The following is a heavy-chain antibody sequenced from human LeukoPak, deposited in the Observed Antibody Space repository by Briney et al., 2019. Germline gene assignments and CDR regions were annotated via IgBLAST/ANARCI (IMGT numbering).Heavy chain of an antibody. CDR1: GGSMRISGHY. V-gene: IGHV4-39*01. Sequence: SETLSLTCSVSGGSMRISGHYWGWIRQPPGMGLEWIGNIYYTGTTYYNPSLKSRITISVDTSKSQFSLNLNYVTAADTAVYYCARSRRSSPHYFDPWGQGTLVTVSS. CDR2: IYYTGTT. CDR3: ARSRRSSPHYFDP. J-gene: IGHJ5*02. D-gene: IGHD1-26*01.